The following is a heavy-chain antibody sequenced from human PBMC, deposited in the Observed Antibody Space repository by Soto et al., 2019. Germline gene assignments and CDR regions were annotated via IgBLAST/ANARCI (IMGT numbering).Heavy chain of an antibody. V-gene: IGHV4-39*01. Sequence: PSETLSLTCTVSGGSISSSSYYWGWIRQPPGKGLEWIGSIYYSGSTYYNPSLKSRVTISVDTSKNQFSLKLSSVTAADTAVYYCARLISVGTHFDYWGQGTLVTVSS. CDR1: GGSISSSSYY. D-gene: IGHD1-26*01. CDR3: ARLISVGTHFDY. CDR2: IYYSGST. J-gene: IGHJ4*02.